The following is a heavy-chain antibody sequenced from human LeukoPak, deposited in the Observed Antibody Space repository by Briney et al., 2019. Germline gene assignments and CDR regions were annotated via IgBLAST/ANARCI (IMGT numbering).Heavy chain of an antibody. V-gene: IGHV4-4*07. J-gene: IGHJ4*02. CDR2: IHTSGST. Sequence: PSETLSLTCTVSGGSISSYYWSWVRQPAGSGLEWIGRIHTSGSTKYNPSLKSRVTTSVDTSKNQFSLKLSSVTAADTALYYCAKARETTYGEFDSWGQGTLVTVSS. CDR1: GGSISSYY. D-gene: IGHD4/OR15-4a*01. CDR3: AKARETTYGEFDS.